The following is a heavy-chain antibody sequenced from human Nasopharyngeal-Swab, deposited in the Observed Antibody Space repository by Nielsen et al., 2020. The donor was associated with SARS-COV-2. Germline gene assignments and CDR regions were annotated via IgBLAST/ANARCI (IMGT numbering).Heavy chain of an antibody. Sequence: GGSLRLSCAASGFRFDYHDMHRVRQAPGKGLEWVSGITWNSENLGYADSVKGRFTISRDNSLYLQMNSLRSEDTAVYYCARVGDFWIGSQPYYYYMDVWGKGTTVTVSS. CDR3: ARVGDFWIGSQPYYYYMDV. D-gene: IGHD3-3*01. J-gene: IGHJ6*03. V-gene: IGHV3-9*01. CDR2: ITWNSENL. CDR1: GFRFDYHD.